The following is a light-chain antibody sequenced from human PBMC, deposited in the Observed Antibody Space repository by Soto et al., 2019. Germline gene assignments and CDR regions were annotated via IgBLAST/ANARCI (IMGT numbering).Light chain of an antibody. J-gene: IGLJ2*01. CDR3: SSYAGSNAVV. Sequence: QSALTQPPSASGSPGQSVTISCTGSSSDVVGYNYVSWYQQHPGKAPKLMIYEVSKRPSGVPDRFSGSKSGNTASLTVSGLQAVDEADYYCSSYAGSNAVVFGGGTKLTVL. CDR1: SSDVVGYNY. V-gene: IGLV2-8*01. CDR2: EVS.